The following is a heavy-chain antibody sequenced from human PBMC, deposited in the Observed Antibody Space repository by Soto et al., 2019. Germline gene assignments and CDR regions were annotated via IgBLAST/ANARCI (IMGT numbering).Heavy chain of an antibody. D-gene: IGHD3-16*01. CDR2: ISGSGGST. CDR1: GFTFSSYA. Sequence: EVQLLESGGGLVQPGGSLRLSCAASGFTFSSYAMSWVRQAPGKGLEWVSGISGSGGSTYYADSVKGRFTISRDNSKNRLYLQMNSLRAGDPGVYYCAKEGHRGGGGNFDYWGQGTLVTVSS. CDR3: AKEGHRGGGGNFDY. V-gene: IGHV3-23*01. J-gene: IGHJ4*02.